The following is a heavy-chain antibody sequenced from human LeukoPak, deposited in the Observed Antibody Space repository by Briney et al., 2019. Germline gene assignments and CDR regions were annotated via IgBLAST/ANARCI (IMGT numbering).Heavy chain of an antibody. CDR2: IYYSGST. D-gene: IGHD6-6*01. V-gene: IGHV4-59*01. CDR1: GGSFSSYY. J-gene: IGHJ4*02. CDR3: ASSSSPTASSNDY. Sequence: PSETLSLTCAVYGGSFSSYYWSWIRQPPGKGLEWIGYIYYSGSTNYNPSLKSRVTISVDTSKNQFSLKLSSVTAADTAVYYCASSSSPTASSNDYWGQGTLVTASS.